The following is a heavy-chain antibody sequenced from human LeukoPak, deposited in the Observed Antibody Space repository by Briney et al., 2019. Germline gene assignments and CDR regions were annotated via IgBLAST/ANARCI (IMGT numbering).Heavy chain of an antibody. CDR1: GGTFSSYA. V-gene: IGHV1-69*04. CDR2: IIPILGIA. D-gene: IGHD6-13*01. Sequence: ASVKVSCKASGGTFSSYAISWVRQAPGQGLEWMGRIIPILGIANYAQKFQGRVTITADKSTSTVYMELSSLRSEDTAVYYCAREPPRTIAAAGTSGFDYWGQGTLVTVSS. J-gene: IGHJ4*02. CDR3: AREPPRTIAAAGTSGFDY.